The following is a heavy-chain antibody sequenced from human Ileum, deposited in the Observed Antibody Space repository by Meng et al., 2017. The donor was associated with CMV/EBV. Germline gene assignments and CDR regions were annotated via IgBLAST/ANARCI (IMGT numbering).Heavy chain of an antibody. CDR2: ISAYNDNT. V-gene: IGHV1-18*01. Sequence: ASVKISCRAAVYTVSTAVVSWVRQAPGQGLEWMGWISAYNDNTNYAQKVPGRVTMTTDTFTSTAYMELRSLGSDDTAVYYCAKDALPTYYYVTSGGERHFDYWGQGTRVTVSS. CDR3: AKDALPTYYYVTSGGERHFDY. J-gene: IGHJ4*02. CDR1: VYTVSTAV. D-gene: IGHD3-22*01.